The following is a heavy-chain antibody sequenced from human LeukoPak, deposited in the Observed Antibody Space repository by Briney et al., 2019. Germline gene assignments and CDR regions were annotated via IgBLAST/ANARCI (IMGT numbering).Heavy chain of an antibody. J-gene: IGHJ5*02. CDR3: ARVRYSSGCSCLLHYGDYES. D-gene: IGHD2-15*01. V-gene: IGHV1-69*05. CDR2: IIPIFGTA. Sequence: SVKVSCKASGGTFSSYAISWVRQAPGQGLEWMGRIIPIFGTANYAQKFQGRVTITTDESTSTAYMELSSLRSEDTAVYYCARVRYSSGCSCLLHYGDYESWGQGTLVTVSS. CDR1: GGTFSSYA.